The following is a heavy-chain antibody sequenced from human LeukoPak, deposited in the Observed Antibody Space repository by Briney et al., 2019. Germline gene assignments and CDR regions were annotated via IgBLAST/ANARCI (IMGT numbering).Heavy chain of an antibody. D-gene: IGHD1-26*01. CDR1: GFTFSSSA. V-gene: IGHV3-23*01. J-gene: IGHJ4*02. Sequence: GGSLRLSCAASGFTFSSSAMTWVRQAPGKGPEWVSAISNSGGDTIYTDSVKGRFTISRDNSKNTLYLQMNSLRAEDTAVYYCAKGGSYAPLDYWGQGTLVTVSS. CDR3: AKGGSYAPLDY. CDR2: ISNSGGDT.